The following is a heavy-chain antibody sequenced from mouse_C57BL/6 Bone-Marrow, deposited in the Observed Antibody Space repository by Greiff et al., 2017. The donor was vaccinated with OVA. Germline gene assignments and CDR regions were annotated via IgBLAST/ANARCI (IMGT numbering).Heavy chain of an antibody. D-gene: IGHD1-1*01. V-gene: IGHV7-3*01. CDR1: GFTFTDYY. CDR3: ARYITYYGSD. J-gene: IGHJ3*01. CDR2: IRNKANGYTT. Sequence: EVKLVESGGGLVQPGGSLSLSCAASGFTFTDYYMSWVRQPPGKALEWLGFIRNKANGYTTEYSASVKGRFTISRDNSQSILYLQMNALRAEDSATCYCARYITYYGSDWGQGTLVTVSA.